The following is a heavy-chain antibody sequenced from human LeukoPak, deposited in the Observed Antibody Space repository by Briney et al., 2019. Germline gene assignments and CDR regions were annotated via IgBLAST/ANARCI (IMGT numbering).Heavy chain of an antibody. CDR3: ARDQAALAARPFDY. J-gene: IGHJ4*02. Sequence: GASAKVSCKASGYTFTGYYMHWVRQAPGQGLEWMGWINPNSGGTNYAQKFQGRVTMTRDTSISTAYMELSRLRSDDTAVYYCARDQAALAARPFDYWGQGTLVTVSS. D-gene: IGHD6-6*01. CDR1: GYTFTGYY. CDR2: INPNSGGT. V-gene: IGHV1-2*02.